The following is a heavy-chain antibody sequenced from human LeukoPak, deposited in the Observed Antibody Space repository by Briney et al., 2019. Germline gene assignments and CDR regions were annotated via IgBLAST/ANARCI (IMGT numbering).Heavy chain of an antibody. CDR3: TREWNYYDNGGFYGEY. CDR2: IKQDGSQK. V-gene: IGHV3-7*04. D-gene: IGHD3-22*01. J-gene: IGHJ4*02. CDR1: GFSFSSYW. Sequence: GGSLRLSCAASGFSFSSYWMSWVRQAPGKGLEWVANIKQDGSQKYYVDSVKGRFTVSRDNAKNSLYLQMNSLRAEDTAVYYCTREWNYYDNGGFYGEYWGQGTLVTVSS.